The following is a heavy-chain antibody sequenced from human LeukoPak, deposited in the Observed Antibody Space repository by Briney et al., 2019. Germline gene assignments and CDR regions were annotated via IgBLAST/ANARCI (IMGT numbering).Heavy chain of an antibody. Sequence: SVKVSCKASGFTFTSSAMQWMRQARGQRLEWIGWIVVGSGNTNYAQKFQERVTITRDMSTSTAYMELSSLRSEDTAVYYCAAQVTMGSSWLNDYWGQGTLVTVS. CDR1: GFTFTSSA. CDR2: IVVGSGNT. V-gene: IGHV1-58*02. CDR3: AAQVTMGSSWLNDY. D-gene: IGHD6-13*01. J-gene: IGHJ4*02.